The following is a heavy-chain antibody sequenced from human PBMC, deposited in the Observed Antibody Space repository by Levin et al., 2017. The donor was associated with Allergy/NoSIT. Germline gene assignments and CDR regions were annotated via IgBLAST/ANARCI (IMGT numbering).Heavy chain of an antibody. CDR2: IRSKANSYAT. Sequence: LSLTCAASGFTFSGSAMHWVRQASGKGLEWVGRIRSKANSYATAYAASVKGRFTISRDDSKNTAYLQMNSLKTEDTAVYYCTREPYDILTGYYPLDYWGQGTLVTVSS. CDR3: TREPYDILTGYYPLDY. J-gene: IGHJ4*02. CDR1: GFTFSGSA. V-gene: IGHV3-73*01. D-gene: IGHD3-9*01.